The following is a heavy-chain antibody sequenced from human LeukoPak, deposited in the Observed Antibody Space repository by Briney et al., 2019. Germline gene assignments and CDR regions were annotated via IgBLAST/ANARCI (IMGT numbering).Heavy chain of an antibody. D-gene: IGHD3-9*01. CDR1: GFTFSSYW. Sequence: PGGSLRLSCAASGFTFSSYWMHWVRQAPGKGLVWVSRINSDWSSTSYADSVKGRFTISRDNAKNTLYLQMNSLRAEDTAVYYCVRDHPLYDILTGRTSSWIDPWGQGTLVTVSS. CDR2: INSDWSST. J-gene: IGHJ5*02. V-gene: IGHV3-74*01. CDR3: VRDHPLYDILTGRTSSWIDP.